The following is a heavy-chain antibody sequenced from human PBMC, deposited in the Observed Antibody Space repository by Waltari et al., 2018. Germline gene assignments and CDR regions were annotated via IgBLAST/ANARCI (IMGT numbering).Heavy chain of an antibody. D-gene: IGHD3-22*01. V-gene: IGHV3-74*01. CDR3: VLYSSEVLGDC. Sequence: QLVESGGGLVLPGGSLKLSCAASGLAFSKYWLHWVRQAPGKGLLSVAHINMYGSITNYADSVKGRFTNSRDNAKNTLFLQMNSLGAEDTALYYCVLYSSEVLGDCWGRGTLGTVSS. CDR2: INMYGSIT. J-gene: IGHJ4*02. CDR1: GLAFSKYW.